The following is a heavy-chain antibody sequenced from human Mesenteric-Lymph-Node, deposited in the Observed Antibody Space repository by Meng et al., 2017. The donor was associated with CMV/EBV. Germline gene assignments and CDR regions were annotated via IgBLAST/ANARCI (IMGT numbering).Heavy chain of an antibody. Sequence: SETLSLTCTVSGGSVSSGSYYWSWIRQPPGKGLEWIGYIYYSGSTNYNPSLKSRVTISVDTSKNQFSLKLSSVTAADTAVYYCARFSSGWPFDCWGQGTLVTVSS. CDR3: ARFSSGWPFDC. CDR1: GGSVSSGSYY. CDR2: IYYSGST. D-gene: IGHD6-19*01. V-gene: IGHV4-61*01. J-gene: IGHJ4*02.